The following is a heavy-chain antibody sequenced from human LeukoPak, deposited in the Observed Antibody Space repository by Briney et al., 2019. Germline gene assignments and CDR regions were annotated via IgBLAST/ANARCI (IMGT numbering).Heavy chain of an antibody. CDR2: IKSKTAGGTT. CDR1: GFTFSSYS. Sequence: PGGSLRLSCAASGFTFSSYSMSWVRQAPGKGLEWVGRIKSKTAGGTTDYSAPVKGRFTNSRDDSKNTLYLQMNSLKTEDTAVYYCTAHHTESCLGYWGQGTLVTVSS. D-gene: IGHD2-2*02. V-gene: IGHV3-15*01. CDR3: TAHHTESCLGY. J-gene: IGHJ4*02.